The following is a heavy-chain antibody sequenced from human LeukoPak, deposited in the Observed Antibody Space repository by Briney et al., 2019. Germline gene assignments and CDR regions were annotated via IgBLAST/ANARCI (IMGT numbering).Heavy chain of an antibody. CDR2: IYYSGST. CDR1: GGSISNYY. CDR3: ARTPRSGVWTGYYVWFDP. Sequence: PSETLSLTCTVSGGSISNYYWSWIRQPAGKGLEWIGYIYYSGSTNYNPSLKSRLTISVDTSKNQFSLSLTSVTAADTAIYYCARTPRSGVWTGYYVWFDPWGQGTLVTVSS. J-gene: IGHJ5*02. V-gene: IGHV4-59*01. D-gene: IGHD3/OR15-3a*01.